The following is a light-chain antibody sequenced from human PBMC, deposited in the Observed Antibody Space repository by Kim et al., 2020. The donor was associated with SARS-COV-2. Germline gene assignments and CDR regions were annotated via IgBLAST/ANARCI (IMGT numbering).Light chain of an antibody. CDR1: NIGSKS. J-gene: IGLJ3*02. Sequence: SYELTQPPSVSVAPGKTARITCGGNNIGSKSVHWYQQKPGQAPVLVIYYDSDRPSGIPERFSGSNSGNTATLTISRVGAGDEADYYCQVWDSSSDHPNGVFGGGTQLTVL. CDR2: YDS. V-gene: IGLV3-21*04. CDR3: QVWDSSSDHPNGV.